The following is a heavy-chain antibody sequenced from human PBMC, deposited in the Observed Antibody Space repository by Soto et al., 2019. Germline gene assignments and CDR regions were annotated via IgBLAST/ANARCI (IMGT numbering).Heavy chain of an antibody. CDR1: GGTFSSYA. D-gene: IGHD1-26*01. Sequence: GASVKVSCKASGGTFSSYAISWVRQAPGQGLEWMGGIIPIFGTANYAQKFQGRVTITADKSTSSAYMELSSLRSEDTAVYYCARDSGSYSYHYYGLDVWGQGTTVTVSS. CDR2: IIPIFGTA. J-gene: IGHJ6*02. CDR3: ARDSGSYSYHYYGLDV. V-gene: IGHV1-69*06.